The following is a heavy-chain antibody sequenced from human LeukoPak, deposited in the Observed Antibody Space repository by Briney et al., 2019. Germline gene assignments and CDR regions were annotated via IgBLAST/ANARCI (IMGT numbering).Heavy chain of an antibody. Sequence: GGSLRLSCAASGFTFSTYDMSWVRQAPGKGLEWVACIGGSGGAIYYRDSVKGRLTISRDNSKSTLYLQMNSLRADDSAVYFCAKWMSRVQAFDIWGQGTMVTVSS. CDR2: IGGSGGAI. J-gene: IGHJ3*02. CDR1: GFTFSTYD. V-gene: IGHV3-23*01. CDR3: AKWMSRVQAFDI. D-gene: IGHD5-12*01.